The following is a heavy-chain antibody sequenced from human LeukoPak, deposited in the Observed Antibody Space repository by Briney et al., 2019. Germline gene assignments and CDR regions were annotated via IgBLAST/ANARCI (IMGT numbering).Heavy chain of an antibody. J-gene: IGHJ4*02. D-gene: IGHD2-8*01. CDR1: GGTFSSYA. CDR3: ASQPLPTNIVLMVYASPFDY. V-gene: IGHV1-69*04. CDR2: IIPILGIA. Sequence: SVKVSCKASGGTFSSYAISWVRQAPGQGLEWMGRIIPILGIANYAQKFQGRVTITADKSTSTAYMELSSLRSEDTAVYYCASQPLPTNIVLMVYASPFDYWGQGTLVTVSS.